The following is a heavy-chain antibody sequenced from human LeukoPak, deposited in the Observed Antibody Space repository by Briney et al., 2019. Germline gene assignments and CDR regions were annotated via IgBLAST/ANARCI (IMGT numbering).Heavy chain of an antibody. D-gene: IGHD1-1*01. Sequence: ASVKVSCKASGYTFTGYYMHWLRQAPGQGLEWMGWISAYNGNTNYAQKLQGRVTMTTDTSTSTAYMELRSLRSDDTAVYYCASRTTGAAHLANWGQGTLVTVSS. CDR1: GYTFTGYY. CDR3: ASRTTGAAHLAN. V-gene: IGHV1-18*04. J-gene: IGHJ4*02. CDR2: ISAYNGNT.